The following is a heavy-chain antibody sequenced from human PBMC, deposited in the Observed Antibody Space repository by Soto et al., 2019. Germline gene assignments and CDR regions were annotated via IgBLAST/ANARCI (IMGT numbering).Heavy chain of an antibody. J-gene: IGHJ6*02. CDR2: INDSGTT. CDR3: ARLGFSYYYAMDV. CDR1: GGSFSGYY. V-gene: IGHV4-34*01. Sequence: SETLSLTCAVSGGSFSGYYWTWIRQPPGKGLEWIGEINDSGTTNYYPSLKSRVTISVDTSKNQISLKLSSVTAADTAVYYCARLGFSYYYAMDVWGQGTTVTVSS.